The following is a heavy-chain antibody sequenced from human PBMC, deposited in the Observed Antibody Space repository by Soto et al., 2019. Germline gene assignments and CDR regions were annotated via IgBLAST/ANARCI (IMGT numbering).Heavy chain of an antibody. CDR3: ARAAPPCQH. J-gene: IGHJ1*01. CDR2: SRNKANSYTT. D-gene: IGHD6-25*01. Sequence: EVQLVESGGGLVQPGGSLRLSCAASGFILSDHYMDWVRQAPGKGLEWVGRSRNKANSYTTEYVASVKGRFTISRDESKNSRYLQMNSLRTEDTVVYYCARAAPPCQHWGQGTLVTVSS. CDR1: GFILSDHY. V-gene: IGHV3-72*01.